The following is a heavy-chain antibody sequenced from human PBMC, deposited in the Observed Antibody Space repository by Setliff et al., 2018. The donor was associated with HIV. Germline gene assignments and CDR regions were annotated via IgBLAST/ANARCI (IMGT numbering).Heavy chain of an antibody. J-gene: IGHJ4*02. V-gene: IGHV4-61*02. CDR1: GGSISSGSYY. D-gene: IGHD3-22*01. CDR3: ARDRTEFVDGGYYPYYFDS. CDR2: IYNSGST. Sequence: PSETLSLTCSVSGGSISSGSYYWSWIRRPAGKGLEWIGRIYNSGSTIYNPSLKSRVTLSLDTSKNQFSLKLSSVTAADTAVYYCARDRTEFVDGGYYPYYFDSWGQGTLVTVSS.